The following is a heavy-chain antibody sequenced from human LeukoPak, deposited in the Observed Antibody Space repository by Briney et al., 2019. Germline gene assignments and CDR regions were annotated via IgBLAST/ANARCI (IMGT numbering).Heavy chain of an antibody. CDR1: GYTFTGYY. Sequence: ASVKVSCKASGYTFTGYYMHWVRQAPGQGLEWMGGIIPISGTANYAQKFQGRVTITADESTSTAYMELSSLRSEDTAVYYCARAPLYYDSSGYYFYYWGQGTLVTVSS. CDR3: ARAPLYYDSSGYYFYY. CDR2: IIPISGTA. D-gene: IGHD3-22*01. J-gene: IGHJ4*02. V-gene: IGHV1-69*13.